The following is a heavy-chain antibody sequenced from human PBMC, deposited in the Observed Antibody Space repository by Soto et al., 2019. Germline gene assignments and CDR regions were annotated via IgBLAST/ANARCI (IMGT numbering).Heavy chain of an antibody. Sequence: SETLSLTCTVSGGSISSSSYYWGWIRQPPGKGLEWIGSIYYSGSTYYNPSLKSRVTISVDTSKNQFSLKLSSVTAADTAVYYCATVVPAAILVLGWFDPWGQGTLVTVSS. J-gene: IGHJ5*02. V-gene: IGHV4-39*01. CDR1: GGSISSSSYY. D-gene: IGHD2-2*01. CDR2: IYYSGST. CDR3: ATVVPAAILVLGWFDP.